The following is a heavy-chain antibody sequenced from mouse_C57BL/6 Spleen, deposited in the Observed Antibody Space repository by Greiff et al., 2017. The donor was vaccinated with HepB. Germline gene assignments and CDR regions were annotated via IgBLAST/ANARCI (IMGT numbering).Heavy chain of an antibody. D-gene: IGHD2-4*01. CDR3: ARRRYDYDDGGYYFDY. CDR1: GYTFTSYW. Sequence: QVQLQQPGTELVKPGASVKLSCKASGYTFTSYWMHWVKQRPGQGLEWIGNINPSNGGTNYNEKFKSKATMTVDKSSSTAYMQLSSLTSEDSAVYYCARRRYDYDDGGYYFDYWGQGTTLTVSS. V-gene: IGHV1-53*01. J-gene: IGHJ2*01. CDR2: INPSNGGT.